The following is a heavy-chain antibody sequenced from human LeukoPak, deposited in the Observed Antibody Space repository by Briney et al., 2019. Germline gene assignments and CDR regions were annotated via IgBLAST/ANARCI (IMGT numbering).Heavy chain of an antibody. CDR1: GFTFSGYW. Sequence: GGSLRLSCAASGFTFSGYWMHWVRQAPGKGLVWVSRINTDGSSTRYADSVKGRFTIASDNSKNTLYLQMNSLRADDTAVYYCTKGGVYSGCYLSFAHWGQGTLVTVSS. J-gene: IGHJ4*02. D-gene: IGHD6-19*01. CDR3: TKGGVYSGCYLSFAH. CDR2: INTDGSST. V-gene: IGHV3-74*01.